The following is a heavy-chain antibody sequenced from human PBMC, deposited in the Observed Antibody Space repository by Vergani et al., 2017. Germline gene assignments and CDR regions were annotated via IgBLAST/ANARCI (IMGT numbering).Heavy chain of an antibody. J-gene: IGHJ4*02. CDR2: IYYSGST. V-gene: IGHV4-59*01. CDR3: ARGAQGDYDSSGYYDY. Sequence: QVQLQESGPGLVKPSETLSLTCTVSGGSISSYYWSWIRQPPGKGLEWIGYIYYSGSTHYNPSLKSRVTISVDTSKNQFSLKLSSVTAADTAVSYCARGAQGDYDSSGYYDYWGQGTLVTVSS. D-gene: IGHD3-22*01. CDR1: GGSISSYY.